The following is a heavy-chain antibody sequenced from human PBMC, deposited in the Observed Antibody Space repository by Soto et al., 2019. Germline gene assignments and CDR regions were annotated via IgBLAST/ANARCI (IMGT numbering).Heavy chain of an antibody. D-gene: IGHD6-19*01. CDR1: GYTFTSYG. CDR2: ISAYNGNT. J-gene: IGHJ6*02. V-gene: IGHV1-18*04. Sequence: GASVKVSCKASGYTFTSYGISWVRQAPGQGLEWMGWISAYNGNTNYAQKLQGRVTMTTDTSTSTAYMELRSLRSDDTAVYYCARGLGIAVAGFPSRVMDVWGQGTRVTV. CDR3: ARGLGIAVAGFPSRVMDV.